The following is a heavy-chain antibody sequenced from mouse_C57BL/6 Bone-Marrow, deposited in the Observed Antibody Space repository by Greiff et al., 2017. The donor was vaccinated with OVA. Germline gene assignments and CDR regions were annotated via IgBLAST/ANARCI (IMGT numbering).Heavy chain of an antibody. D-gene: IGHD6-2*01. CDR3: ARQRVSLYYFDY. J-gene: IGHJ2*01. Sequence: EVQLQQSGPELVKPGASVKISCKASGYTFTDYYMNWVKQSHGKSLEWIGDINPNNGGTSYNQKFKGKATLTVDKSSSTAYMELRSLTSEDSAVYYCARQRVSLYYFDYWGQGTTLTVSS. CDR2: INPNNGGT. CDR1: GYTFTDYY. V-gene: IGHV1-26*01.